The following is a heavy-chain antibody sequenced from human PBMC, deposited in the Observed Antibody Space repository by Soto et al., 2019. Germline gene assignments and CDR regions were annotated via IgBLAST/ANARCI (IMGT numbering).Heavy chain of an antibody. V-gene: IGHV3-66*01. CDR2: IYSGGST. Sequence: PGGSLRLSCSASGVTVSSNYMSWVRQAPGKGLEWVSVIYSGGSTYYADSVKGRFTISRDNSKNTLYLQMNSLRAEDTAVYYCARGPTIFGVVRDDAFDIWGQGTMVTVSS. CDR1: GVTVSSNY. CDR3: ARGPTIFGVVRDDAFDI. D-gene: IGHD3-3*01. J-gene: IGHJ3*02.